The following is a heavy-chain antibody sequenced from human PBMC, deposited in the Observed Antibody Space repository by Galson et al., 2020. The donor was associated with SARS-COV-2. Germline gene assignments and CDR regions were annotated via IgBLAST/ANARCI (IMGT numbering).Heavy chain of an antibody. D-gene: IGHD3-10*01. CDR3: ARESFVWSGEFTEAPNWFDP. CDR2: ISNGGSHI. V-gene: IGHV3-21*01. J-gene: IGHJ5*02. CDR1: GFTFSRHG. Sequence: NSGGSLRLSCAASGFTFSRHGMSWVRQAPGKGLEWVSSISNGGSHIFYADSLRGRFTISRDNARNSLHLQMNSLRAEDTAVYYCARESFVWSGEFTEAPNWFDPWGQGTLVTGSA.